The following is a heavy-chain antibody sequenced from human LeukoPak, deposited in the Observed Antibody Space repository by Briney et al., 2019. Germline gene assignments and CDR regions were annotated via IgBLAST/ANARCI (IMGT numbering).Heavy chain of an antibody. V-gene: IGHV4-39*01. CDR3: ARWVATPRGYFDY. J-gene: IGHJ4*02. Sequence: PSETLSLTCTVYGGSISSGDYYWGWIRQPPGKGLEWIGNIYYSGSTYYNPSLKSRVTISVDTSKNQFSLKLSSVSAADTAVYYCARWVATPRGYFDYWGQGALVTVSS. CDR2: IYYSGST. CDR1: GGSISSGDYY. D-gene: IGHD5-12*01.